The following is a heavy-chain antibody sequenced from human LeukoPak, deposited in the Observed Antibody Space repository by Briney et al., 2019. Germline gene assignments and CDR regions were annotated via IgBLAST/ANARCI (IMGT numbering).Heavy chain of an antibody. D-gene: IGHD2-2*01. CDR3: ARGKDIVVVPAAGFDY. CDR2: INSDESST. J-gene: IGHJ4*02. Sequence: GGSLRLSCAASGFTFSSYWMHWVRQAPGKGLVWVSRINSDESSTSYADSVKGRFTISRDNAKNSLYLQMNSLRAEDTAVYYCARGKDIVVVPAAGFDYWGQGTLVTVSS. CDR1: GFTFSSYW. V-gene: IGHV3-74*01.